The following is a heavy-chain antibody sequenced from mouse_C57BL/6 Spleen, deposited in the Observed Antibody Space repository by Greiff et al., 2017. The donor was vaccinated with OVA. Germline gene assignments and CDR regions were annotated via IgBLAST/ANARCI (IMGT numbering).Heavy chain of an antibody. Sequence: DVKLVESGGGLVKPGGSLKLSCAASGFTFSDYGMHWVRQAPEKGLEWVAYISSGSSTIYSADTVKGRFTISRDNAKNTLFLQMTSLRSEDTAMYYCARCYGDYAMDYWGQGTSVTVSS. V-gene: IGHV5-17*01. CDR2: ISSGSSTI. D-gene: IGHD1-1*01. CDR1: GFTFSDYG. J-gene: IGHJ4*01. CDR3: ARCYGDYAMDY.